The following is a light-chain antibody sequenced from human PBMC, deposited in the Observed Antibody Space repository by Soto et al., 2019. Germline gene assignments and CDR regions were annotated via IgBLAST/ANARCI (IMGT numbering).Light chain of an antibody. CDR1: QSTSSY. CDR2: KAS. J-gene: IGKJ1*01. Sequence: IHMTQYPSSLSASVGYRVTITCRASQSTSSYLNWYQQKPGKAPKLLIYKASTLKSGVPSRFSGSGSGTEFTLTISSLQSEDFAVYYCQQYNNWPPTFGQRINVDI. V-gene: IGKV1-5*03. CDR3: QQYNNWPPT.